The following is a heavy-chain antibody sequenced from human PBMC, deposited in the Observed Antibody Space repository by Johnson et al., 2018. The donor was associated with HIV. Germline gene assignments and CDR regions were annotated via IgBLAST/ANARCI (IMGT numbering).Heavy chain of an antibody. CDR3: ARLDCGADGGAFGI. J-gene: IGHJ3*02. CDR1: GFTVSSNY. Sequence: VQLVESGGGLVQPGGSLTLSCAVSGFTVSSNYMSWVRQAPGKGLEWVSGISGSGGSTYYAASVKGRFTISRDNSKNTLYLQMIRLIPDDTGVYYCARLDCGADGGAFGIWDQGEMVTVSS. CDR2: SGSGGST. D-gene: IGHD3/OR15-3a*01. V-gene: IGHV3-66*02.